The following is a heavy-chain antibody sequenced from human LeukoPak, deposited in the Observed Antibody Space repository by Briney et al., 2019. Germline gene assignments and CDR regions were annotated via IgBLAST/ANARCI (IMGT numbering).Heavy chain of an antibody. Sequence: GGSLRLSCAASGFTFSSYWMSWAGRAPGKGRGGVANIKQDGSEKYYVDSVKGRFTISRDNAKNSLYLQMNSLRAEDTAVYYCARGQGYDFWSGYFDYWGQGTLVTVSS. J-gene: IGHJ4*02. D-gene: IGHD3-3*01. V-gene: IGHV3-7*01. CDR3: ARGQGYDFWSGYFDY. CDR1: GFTFSSYW. CDR2: IKQDGSEK.